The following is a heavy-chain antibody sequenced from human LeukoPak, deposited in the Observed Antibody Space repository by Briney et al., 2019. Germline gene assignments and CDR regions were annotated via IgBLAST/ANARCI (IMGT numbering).Heavy chain of an antibody. CDR3: AKVLAVTSYGAKSVFDH. J-gene: IGHJ4*02. CDR1: KFTFSNYD. V-gene: IGHV3-30*02. Sequence: GGSLRLSCAASKFTFSNYDMHWVRQAPGKGLEWVAFIWYDGSNKYYADSVKGRFTISRDNSKNTVYLQMNSLRAEDTAVYYCAKVLAVTSYGAKSVFDHWGQGTLVTVSS. CDR2: IWYDGSNK. D-gene: IGHD4-23*01.